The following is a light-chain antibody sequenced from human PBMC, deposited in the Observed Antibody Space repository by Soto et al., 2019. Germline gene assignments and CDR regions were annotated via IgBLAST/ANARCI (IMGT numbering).Light chain of an antibody. CDR2: GAL. CDR3: QQYGSSPST. CDR1: QSVSSSY. Sequence: EIVLTQSPSTLSLSPGDRATLSCWASQSVSSSYLAWFQQKPGLAPRLLIYGALSRATGIPDRFSGSGSGTDFTLTISRLEPEDFAMYYCQQYGSSPSTFGQGTKVDIK. J-gene: IGKJ1*01. V-gene: IGKV3D-20*01.